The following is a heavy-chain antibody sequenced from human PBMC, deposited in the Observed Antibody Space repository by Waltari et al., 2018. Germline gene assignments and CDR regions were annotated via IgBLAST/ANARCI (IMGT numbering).Heavy chain of an antibody. Sequence: EVQLVESGGGLVQPGGSLRLSCAASGFTFSTYWMTWVRQAPGKGLEWVANIKQDGGEKYYVDPVKGRFTISRDNAKNSLYLQGNSLRAEDTAVYYCARATSGRNVGYVDSWGQGTLVTVSS. D-gene: IGHD2-8*02. CDR3: ARATSGRNVGYVDS. J-gene: IGHJ4*02. V-gene: IGHV3-7*01. CDR2: IKQDGGEK. CDR1: GFTFSTYW.